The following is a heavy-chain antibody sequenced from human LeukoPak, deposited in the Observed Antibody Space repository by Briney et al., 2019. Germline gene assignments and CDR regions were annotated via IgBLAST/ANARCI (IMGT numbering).Heavy chain of an antibody. V-gene: IGHV3-53*01. CDR2: VYTDGRT. Sequence: GESLRLSCAASGFTVNRDYMSWVRQSPGKGLEWVSVVYTDGRTFYADSVKGRFTISRDDSKNTVFLQMNSLRAEDTAIYFCTRGSSTVSAGYNWGRGTVVTVSS. D-gene: IGHD1-1*01. J-gene: IGHJ4*02. CDR1: GFTVNRDY. CDR3: TRGSSTVSAGYN.